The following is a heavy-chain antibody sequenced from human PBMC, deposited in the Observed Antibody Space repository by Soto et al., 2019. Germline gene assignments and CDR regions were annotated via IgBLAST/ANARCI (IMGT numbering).Heavy chain of an antibody. CDR3: ARASTGYCSGGSCLGFDY. D-gene: IGHD2-15*01. Sequence: QVQLQESGPGLVKPSQTLSLTCTVSSGSISSGGYYWSWIRQHPGKGLEWIGYIYYSGSTYYNPSLKSRVTISVDTSKNQFSLKLSSVTAADTAVYYCARASTGYCSGGSCLGFDYWGQGTLVTVSS. CDR2: IYYSGST. CDR1: SGSISSGGYY. J-gene: IGHJ4*02. V-gene: IGHV4-31*03.